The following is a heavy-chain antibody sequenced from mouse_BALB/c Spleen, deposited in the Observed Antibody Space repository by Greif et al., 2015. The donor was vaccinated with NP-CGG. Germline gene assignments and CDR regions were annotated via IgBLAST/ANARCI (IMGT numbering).Heavy chain of an antibody. Sequence: QVQLQQSGAELAKPGASVKMSCKASGYTFTSYWMHWVKQRPGQGLEWIGYINPSTGYTEYNQKFKDKATLTADKSSSIVYMQLSRLTCEVSSVYYCARKLRGAYYAMVYWGQETSVTV. V-gene: IGHV1-7*01. J-gene: IGHJ4*01. D-gene: IGHD1-1*01. CDR2: INPSTGYT. CDR3: ARKLRGAYYAMVY. CDR1: GYTFTSYW.